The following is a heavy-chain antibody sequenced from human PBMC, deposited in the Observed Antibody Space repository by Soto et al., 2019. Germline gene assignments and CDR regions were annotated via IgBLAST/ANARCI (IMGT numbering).Heavy chain of an antibody. CDR3: AKVSRPSRVSPPDFDY. D-gene: IGHD3-10*01. J-gene: IGHJ4*02. CDR2: ISYDGNSQ. V-gene: IGHV3-30-3*01. CDR1: GFTLSSYS. Sequence: PGGSLRLSCVASGFTLSSYSIHWVRQAPGKGLDWVAVISYDGNSQFYGDSVKGRFIVSRDNSRNTLYLQLNNLQAEDTAVYYCAKVSRPSRVSPPDFDYWGQGTLVTVSS.